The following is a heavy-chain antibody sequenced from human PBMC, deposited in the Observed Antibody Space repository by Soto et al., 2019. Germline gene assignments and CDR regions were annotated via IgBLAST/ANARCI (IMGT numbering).Heavy chain of an antibody. CDR3: AGYSSGTDLGY. Sequence: SETLSLTCTVSGGSISSYYWSWIRQPPGKGLEWIGYIYYSGSTSYNPSLKSRVTISVDTSKNQFSLKLSSVTAADTAVYYCAGYSSGTDLGYWGQGTLVTVSS. D-gene: IGHD3-10*01. J-gene: IGHJ4*02. V-gene: IGHV4-59*01. CDR1: GGSISSYY. CDR2: IYYSGST.